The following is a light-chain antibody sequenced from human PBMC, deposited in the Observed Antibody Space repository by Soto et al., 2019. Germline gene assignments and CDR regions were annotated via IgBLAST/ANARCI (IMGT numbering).Light chain of an antibody. CDR3: SSYTISNFYV. CDR2: DVS. Sequence: QSVLTQPASVSGSPGQSIAISCTGTSSDVGAYNSVSWYQQYPGKAPKLMIHDVSNRPSGVSDRFSGSKSGNTASLTISGLRAGGEVDYYCSSYTISNFYVFGRGTRVTV. CDR1: SSDVGAYNS. V-gene: IGLV2-14*01. J-gene: IGLJ1*01.